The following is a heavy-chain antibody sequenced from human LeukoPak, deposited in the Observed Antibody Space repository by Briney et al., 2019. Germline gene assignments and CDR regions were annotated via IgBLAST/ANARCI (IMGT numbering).Heavy chain of an antibody. D-gene: IGHD2-2*01. Sequence: GGSLRLSCAASGFTFSRYYMSWVRQTPGKGLEWVSGISGNGVKTFYADSVKGRFTISRDNSKKTVDLQINSLRVEDTAIFYCAKIVVPAAYYFYGMDVWGQGTTVTVSS. V-gene: IGHV3-23*01. CDR2: ISGNGVKT. CDR1: GFTFSRYY. J-gene: IGHJ6*02. CDR3: AKIVVPAAYYFYGMDV.